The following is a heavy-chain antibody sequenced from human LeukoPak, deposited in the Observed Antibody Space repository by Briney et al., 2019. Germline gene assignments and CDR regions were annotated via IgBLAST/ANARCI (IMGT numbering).Heavy chain of an antibody. V-gene: IGHV3-23*01. J-gene: IGHJ4*02. Sequence: PGGSLRLSCAVSGFTFNNYAMSWVRQAPGKGLEWVSGISGSGGSTYCADSVKGRFTISRDNSKNTLYLQMNSLRAEDTAVYYCAKRSSIAFFDYWGQGTLVTVSS. CDR3: AKRSSIAFFDY. CDR1: GFTFNNYA. D-gene: IGHD6-6*01. CDR2: ISGSGGST.